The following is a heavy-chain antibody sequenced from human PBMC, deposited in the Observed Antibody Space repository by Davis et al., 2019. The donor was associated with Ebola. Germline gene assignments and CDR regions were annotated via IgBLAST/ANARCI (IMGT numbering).Heavy chain of an antibody. J-gene: IGHJ4*02. CDR1: GGSISSGGYY. Sequence: PSETLSLTCTVSGGSISSGGYYWSWIRQPPGKGLEWIGEVNHSGRTNYNPSLKSRVTISVDTSKNQFSLKLSSVTAADTAVYYCARKGTGFDYWGQGTLVTVSS. CDR3: ARKGTGFDY. D-gene: IGHD1-14*01. CDR2: VNHSGRT. V-gene: IGHV4-39*07.